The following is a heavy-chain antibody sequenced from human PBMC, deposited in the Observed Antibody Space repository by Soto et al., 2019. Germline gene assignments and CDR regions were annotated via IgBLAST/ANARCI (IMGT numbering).Heavy chain of an antibody. CDR1: GFTFSSYW. CDR2: IKQDGSEK. V-gene: IGHV3-7*03. CDR3: ARAKRITIFGVVIARPYYVDY. Sequence: EVQLVESGGGLVQPGGSLRLSCAASGFTFSSYWMSWVRQAPGKGLEWVANIKQDGSEKYYVDSVKGRFTISRDNAKNSLYLQMNSLRAEDTAVYYCARAKRITIFGVVIARPYYVDYWGQGTLVTVSS. J-gene: IGHJ4*02. D-gene: IGHD3-3*01.